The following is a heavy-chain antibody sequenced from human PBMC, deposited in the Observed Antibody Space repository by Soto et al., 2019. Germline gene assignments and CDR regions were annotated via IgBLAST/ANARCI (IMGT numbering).Heavy chain of an antibody. CDR3: ARDTGYSSGWYYFDY. CDR2: ISSSSSTI. CDR1: GFTFSSYS. Sequence: LSLTCAASGFTFSSYSMNWVRQAPGKGLEWVSYISSSSSTIYYADSVKGRFTISRDNAKNSLYLQMNSLRDEDTAVYYCARDTGYSSGWYYFDYWGQGTLVTVSS. J-gene: IGHJ4*02. D-gene: IGHD6-19*01. V-gene: IGHV3-48*02.